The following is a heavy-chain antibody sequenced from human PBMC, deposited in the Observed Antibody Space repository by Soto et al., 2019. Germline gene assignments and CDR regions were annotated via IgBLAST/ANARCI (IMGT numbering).Heavy chain of an antibody. CDR1: GFTFSSYG. CDR3: ARDFCPVPTCYDL. V-gene: IGHV3-30*03. CDR2: ISYNEINQ. D-gene: IGHD2-2*01. J-gene: IGHJ4*02. Sequence: GGSLRLSCAASGFTFSSYGMHWVRQAPGKGLEWVAVISYNEINQYYIDPVKGRFTISRDQSKNTLYLQMDSLRAEDTAVYYCARDFCPVPTCYDLWGQGVLVTVSS.